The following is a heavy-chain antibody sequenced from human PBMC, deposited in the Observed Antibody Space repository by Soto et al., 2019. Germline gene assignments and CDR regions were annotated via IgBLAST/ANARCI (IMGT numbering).Heavy chain of an antibody. CDR3: ARDSSYYGSGKGFDY. J-gene: IGHJ4*02. CDR2: IYYSGST. D-gene: IGHD3-10*01. Sequence: QVQLQESGPGLVKPSETLSLTCTVSGGSISSYYWSWIRQAPGKGLEWIGYIYYSGSTNYNPSLKSRVTKSVDTSKTHFSLKLSSVTAADTAMYYCARDSSYYGSGKGFDYWGQGTLVTVSS. CDR1: GGSISSYY. V-gene: IGHV4-59*01.